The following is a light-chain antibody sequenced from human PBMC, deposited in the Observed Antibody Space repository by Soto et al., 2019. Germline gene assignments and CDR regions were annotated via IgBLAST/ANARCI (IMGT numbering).Light chain of an antibody. V-gene: IGLV2-8*01. CDR2: GVT. J-gene: IGLJ3*02. CDR3: SSYGGGVNLV. CDR1: SSDIGGYNY. Sequence: QSVLTQPPSASGSPGQSVTISCTGTSSDIGGYNYVSWYQQHPGKAPKLMIYGVTKRPSGVPDRFSGSKSGNTASLTVSGLQAEDEADYYCSSYGGGVNLVFGGGTKLTVL.